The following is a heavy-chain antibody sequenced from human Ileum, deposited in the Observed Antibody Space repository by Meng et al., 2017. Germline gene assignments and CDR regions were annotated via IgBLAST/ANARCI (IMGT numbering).Heavy chain of an antibody. V-gene: IGHV3-66*02. CDR1: EFTVRNNY. CDR3: VRGEGAYCGGDCLRTFDY. J-gene: IGHJ4*02. D-gene: IGHD2-21*02. CDR2: IYSGGST. Sequence: GESLKISCAASEFTVRNNYMSWVRQAPGKGLEWVSVIYSGGSTYYADSVKGRFTISRDNSENSLYLQVNSLRVEDTAVYYCVRGEGAYCGGDCLRTFDYWGQGTLVTVSS.